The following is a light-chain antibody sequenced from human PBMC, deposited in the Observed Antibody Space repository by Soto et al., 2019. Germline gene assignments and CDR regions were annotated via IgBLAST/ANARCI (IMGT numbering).Light chain of an antibody. J-gene: IGKJ4*01. CDR2: TSS. CDR3: QKHDNAPLT. Sequence: DIQMTQSPSSLSASVGDRVTITCRASQDISNYLSWYQQKPGKVPKLLIYTSSTLQSGFPSRFSGSGSGTDFTLTISSLQPEDVATYYCQKHDNAPLTFGGGTKVDIK. CDR1: QDISNY. V-gene: IGKV1-27*01.